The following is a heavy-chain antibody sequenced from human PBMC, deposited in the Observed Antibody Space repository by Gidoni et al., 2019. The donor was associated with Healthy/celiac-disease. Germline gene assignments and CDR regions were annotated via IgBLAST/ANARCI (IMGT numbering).Heavy chain of an antibody. Sequence: QLQLQESGPGLVKPSATLSLTCTVSGGSISSSSYYWGWIRQPPGKGLEWNGSLYYSGSTYYNTSLKRRVTISVDTSKNQFSLKLSAVTAADTAVYYCASRIGDYYYYGMDVWGQGTTVTVSS. CDR2: LYYSGST. V-gene: IGHV4-39*01. CDR3: ASRIGDYYYYGMDV. CDR1: GGSISSSSYY. D-gene: IGHD3-3*01. J-gene: IGHJ6*02.